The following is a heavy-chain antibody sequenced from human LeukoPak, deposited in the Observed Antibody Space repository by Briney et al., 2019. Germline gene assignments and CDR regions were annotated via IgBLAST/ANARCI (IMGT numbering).Heavy chain of an antibody. J-gene: IGHJ4*02. V-gene: IGHV1-2*02. Sequence: ASVKVSCKASGGTFSSYAIIWVRQAPGQGLEWMGWINPNSGGTNYAQKFQGRVTMTRDTSISTAYMELSRLRSDDTAVYYCALEDRSGSHGYWGQGTLVTVSS. CDR3: ALEDRSGSHGY. CDR1: GGTFSSYA. CDR2: INPNSGGT. D-gene: IGHD1-26*01.